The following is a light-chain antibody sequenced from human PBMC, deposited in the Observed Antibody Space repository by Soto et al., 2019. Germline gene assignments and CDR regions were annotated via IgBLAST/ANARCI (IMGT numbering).Light chain of an antibody. CDR1: QSFRGNY. CDR3: QQYGISPRT. Sequence: EIGLTQSPCTLSLTPGERATLSCRASQSFRGNYLAWYQQKPGQAPRLLLYGASSRATGIPDRFSGSGSGTDFTLTISRLEPEDIAVYYCQQYGISPRTFAQGTKVDIK. CDR2: GAS. J-gene: IGKJ1*01. V-gene: IGKV3-20*01.